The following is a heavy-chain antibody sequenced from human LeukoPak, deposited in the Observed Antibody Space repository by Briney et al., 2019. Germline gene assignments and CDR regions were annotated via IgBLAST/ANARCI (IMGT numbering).Heavy chain of an antibody. CDR1: GFSFSTNW. CDR2: IKQDGSEI. V-gene: IGHV3-7*01. Sequence: PGGSLRLSCAASGFSFSTNWMSWVRQAPGKGLEWVASIKQDGSEIYYVDSVKGRFTISRDNARNSLYLQMNSLRAEDTAVYYCARGPTWGQGTLVTVSS. J-gene: IGHJ4*02. CDR3: ARGPT.